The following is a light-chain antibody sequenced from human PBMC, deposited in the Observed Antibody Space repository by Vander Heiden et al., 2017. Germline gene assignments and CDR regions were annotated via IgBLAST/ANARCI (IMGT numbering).Light chain of an antibody. J-gene: IGLJ1*01. CDR3: QVWDFTSDHYV. V-gene: IGLV3-21*02. Sequence: SYVLTQLLSVPVAPGLTAKISCGGSKIGDRSVHWYHTRPGHAPVLVVYDDTDRPSGIPGRFSGSNSGNTATLTISRVEAGDEADYYCQVWDFTSDHYVFGSGTKVSVL. CDR1: KIGDRS. CDR2: DDT.